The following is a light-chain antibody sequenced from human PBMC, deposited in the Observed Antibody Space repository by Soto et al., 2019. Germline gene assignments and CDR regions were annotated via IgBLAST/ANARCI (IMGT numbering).Light chain of an antibody. J-gene: IGLJ2*01. Sequence: QSVLTQPASVSGSPGQSITISCTGTSSDVGSDNLVSWYQQHPGKAPKLMIYEVSKRPSGVSNRFSGSKSGNTASLTISGLQAEDEADYYCCSYAGSSTFVFGGGTKVTVL. CDR2: EVS. V-gene: IGLV2-23*02. CDR1: SSDVGSDNL. CDR3: CSYAGSSTFV.